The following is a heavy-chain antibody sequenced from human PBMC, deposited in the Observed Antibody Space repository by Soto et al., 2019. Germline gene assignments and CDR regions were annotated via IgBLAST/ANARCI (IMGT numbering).Heavy chain of an antibody. D-gene: IGHD4-17*01. CDR2: ISYDGSNK. Sequence: GGSLRLSCAASGFTFSSYGMHWVRQAPGKGLEWVAVISYDGSNKYYADSVKGRFTISRDNSKNTLYLQMNSLRAEDTAVYYCAKTPTNGDYLDYWGQGTLVTVSS. V-gene: IGHV3-30*18. CDR3: AKTPTNGDYLDY. J-gene: IGHJ4*02. CDR1: GFTFSSYG.